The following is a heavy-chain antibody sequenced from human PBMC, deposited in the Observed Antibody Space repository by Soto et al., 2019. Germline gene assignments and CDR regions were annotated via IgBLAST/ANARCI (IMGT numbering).Heavy chain of an antibody. V-gene: IGHV4-39*07. CDR1: GDSISSTSYY. D-gene: IGHD3-10*01. J-gene: IGHJ1*01. CDR3: ARAQITMVRGVNLLYFQH. Sequence: SETLSLTCTVSGDSISSTSYYWGWIRQPPGKGLEWIGTIYYGGSTNYNPSLKSRVTISVDTSKNQFSLKLSSVTAADTAVYYCARAQITMVRGVNLLYFQHWGQGTLVTVSS. CDR2: IYYGGST.